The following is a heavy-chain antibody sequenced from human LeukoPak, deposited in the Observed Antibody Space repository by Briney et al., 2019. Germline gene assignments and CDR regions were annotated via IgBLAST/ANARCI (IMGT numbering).Heavy chain of an antibody. V-gene: IGHV1-2*02. CDR3: ARASRPTVTIDPYYFDY. D-gene: IGHD4-17*01. CDR2: TYPNSGGT. CDR1: GYTFTGYY. J-gene: IGHJ4*02. Sequence: GASVKVSCKASGYTFTGYYMHWVRQAPGQGLEWMGWTYPNSGGTNYPQRFQGRVTMTRDTSISTAYMELSRLRSDDTAVYYCARASRPTVTIDPYYFDYWGQGTLVTVSS.